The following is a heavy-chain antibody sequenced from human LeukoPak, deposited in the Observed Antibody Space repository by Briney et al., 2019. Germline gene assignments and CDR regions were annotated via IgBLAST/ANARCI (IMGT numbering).Heavy chain of an antibody. CDR1: GGSFSGYY. Sequence: SETLSLTCAVYGGSFSGYYWSWIRQPPGKGLEWIGEINHSGSTNYNPSLKSRVTISVDTSKNQFSLKLSSVTAADTAVYYCARVQTAIGAFDIWGQGTMVTVSS. J-gene: IGHJ3*02. D-gene: IGHD2-21*02. V-gene: IGHV4-34*01. CDR3: ARVQTAIGAFDI. CDR2: INHSGST.